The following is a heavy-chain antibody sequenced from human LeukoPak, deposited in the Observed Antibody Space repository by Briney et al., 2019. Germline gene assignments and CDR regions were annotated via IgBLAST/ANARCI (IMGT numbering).Heavy chain of an antibody. CDR1: GGSISTYY. CDR3: ARLLGGDPYYMDV. CDR2: IYYSGST. Sequence: SETLSLTCTFSGGSISTYYWSWIRQPPGKGLEWIGYIYYSGSTDYNPSLKSRVTISVDTSKNQFSLRLNSVTAADTAAYYCARLLGGDPYYMDVWGKGTTVTVSS. V-gene: IGHV4-59*01. D-gene: IGHD3-3*01. J-gene: IGHJ6*03.